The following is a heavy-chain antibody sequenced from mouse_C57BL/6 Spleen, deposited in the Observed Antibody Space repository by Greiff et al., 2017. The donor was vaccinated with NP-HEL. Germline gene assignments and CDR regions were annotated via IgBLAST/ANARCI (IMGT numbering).Heavy chain of an antibody. CDR2: INYDGSST. J-gene: IGHJ4*01. CDR3: AREVRTLYYAMDY. V-gene: IGHV5-16*01. Sequence: EVKLMESEGGLVQPGSSMKLSCTASGFTFSDYYMAWVRQVPEKGLEWVANINYDGSSTYYLDSLKSRFIISRDNAKNILYLQMSSLKSEDTATYYCAREVRTLYYAMDYWGQGTSVTVSS. CDR1: GFTFSDYY.